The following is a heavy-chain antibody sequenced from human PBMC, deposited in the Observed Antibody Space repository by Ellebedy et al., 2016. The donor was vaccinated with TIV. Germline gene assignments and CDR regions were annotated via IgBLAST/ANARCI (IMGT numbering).Heavy chain of an antibody. CDR1: GYTFTTYA. D-gene: IGHD2-2*01. CDR2: INAGVNAGNGNT. V-gene: IGHV1-3*01. Sequence: AASVKVSCKASGYTFTTYAIHWVRQAPGQRLEWMGWINAGVNAGNGNTKYSQNFQGRVTLTSDTSANIAYMELSSLRSEDTAVYYCARWGVPADYYYYGMDVWGQGTTVTVSS. CDR3: ARWGVPADYYYYGMDV. J-gene: IGHJ6*02.